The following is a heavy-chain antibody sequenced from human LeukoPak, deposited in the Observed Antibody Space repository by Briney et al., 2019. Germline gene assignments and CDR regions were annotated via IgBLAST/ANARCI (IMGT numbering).Heavy chain of an antibody. V-gene: IGHV3-9*01. D-gene: IGHD6-19*01. J-gene: IGHJ4*02. CDR2: ISWNSVSI. Sequence: GRSLRLSCAASGFTFDDYAMHWVGQAPGKGREGVSCISWNSVSIGYAASVKGRFTISRDNAKNSLYLQMNSLRAEDTALYYCAKDISSSGGGGWGQGTLVTVSS. CDR1: GFTFDDYA. CDR3: AKDISSSGGGG.